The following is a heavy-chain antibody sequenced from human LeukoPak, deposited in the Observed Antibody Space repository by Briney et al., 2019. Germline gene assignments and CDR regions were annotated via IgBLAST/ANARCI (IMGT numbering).Heavy chain of an antibody. V-gene: IGHV1-2*02. Sequence: ASVKVSFSSSAYTFTGYYMEWMRQAPGQGLEWMAWINPNSGATNYAPKFLGRVTLTRDTSITTAYMELSRLRSDDTAVYYCARHFVRYSGSGSNFWGQGTLVTVSS. J-gene: IGHJ4*02. CDR2: INPNSGAT. CDR1: AYTFTGYY. CDR3: ARHFVRYSGSGSNF. D-gene: IGHD5-12*01.